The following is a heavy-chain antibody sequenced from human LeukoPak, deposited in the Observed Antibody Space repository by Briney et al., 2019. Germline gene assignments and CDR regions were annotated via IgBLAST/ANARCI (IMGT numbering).Heavy chain of an antibody. J-gene: IGHJ3*02. V-gene: IGHV1-2*02. CDR3: ARDRNSGSSLDI. D-gene: IGHD6-6*01. CDR2: IYPYSGDT. CDR1: GYTFTGYY. Sequence: ASVKVSCKASGYTFTGYYIHWVRQAPGHGLEWKGWIYPYSGDTNYAQNFQGRVTMTRDTSISTAYMELSSLKSDDTAVYYCARDRNSGSSLDIWGQGTMLTVSS.